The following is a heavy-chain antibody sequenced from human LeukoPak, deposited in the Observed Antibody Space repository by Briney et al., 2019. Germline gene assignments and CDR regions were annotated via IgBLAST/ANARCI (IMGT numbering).Heavy chain of an antibody. CDR3: VRSVYNWNDVDY. CDR2: ISSSGGTI. J-gene: IGHJ4*02. CDR1: GFTFSDYN. D-gene: IGHD1-20*01. V-gene: IGHV3-11*01. Sequence: GGSLRLSCAASGFTFSDYNISRIRQAPGKGLEWTSYISSSGGTIYFADSMKGRFTISRDNAKNSLYLQMNSLRAEDTAVYYCVRSVYNWNDVDYWGQGTLVTVSS.